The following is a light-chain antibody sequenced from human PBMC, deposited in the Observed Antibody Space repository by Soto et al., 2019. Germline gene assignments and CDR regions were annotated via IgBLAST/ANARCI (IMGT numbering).Light chain of an antibody. CDR3: QQRRNWPSA. CDR2: DAS. Sequence: EIVLTQSPATLSLSPGERAALSCRASQSVSRYLAWYQQKPGQAPRLLIYDASKRAPGIPARLTGSGSGTDFNRTIRSLEPEDFAVYFCQQRRNWPSAFGGGTKVEI. V-gene: IGKV3-11*01. J-gene: IGKJ4*01. CDR1: QSVSRY.